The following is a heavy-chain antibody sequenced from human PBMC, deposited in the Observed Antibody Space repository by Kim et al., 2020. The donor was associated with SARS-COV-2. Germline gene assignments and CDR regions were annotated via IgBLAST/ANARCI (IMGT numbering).Heavy chain of an antibody. Sequence: GGSLRLSCEASGLIFSNRGMHWVRQAPGKGLEWVAVIRSDGNEKYYGASVNGRFIVSRDNSRNSLLLQMNSLGVEDTAVYYCATAAGFCSIGVCYLGGYFGSWGEGTLVTVSS. D-gene: IGHD2-8*01. J-gene: IGHJ4*02. V-gene: IGHV3-33*03. CDR1: GLIFSNRG. CDR3: ATAAGFCSIGVCYLGGYFGS. CDR2: IRSDGNEK.